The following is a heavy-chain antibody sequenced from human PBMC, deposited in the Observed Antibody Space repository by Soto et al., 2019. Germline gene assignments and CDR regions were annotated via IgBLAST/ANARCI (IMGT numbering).Heavy chain of an antibody. CDR2: ISAYNGNT. V-gene: IGHV1-18*01. D-gene: IGHD3-22*01. Sequence: XSGKVCCKASVYTFTSYGISWVRQAPGQGLEWMGWISAYNGNTNYAQKLQGRVTMTTDTSTSTAYMELRSLRSDDTAVYYCARSPLTYYYDSSGYKVNWFDHWGQGALVTVS. CDR3: ARSPLTYYYDSSGYKVNWFDH. CDR1: VYTFTSYG. J-gene: IGHJ5*02.